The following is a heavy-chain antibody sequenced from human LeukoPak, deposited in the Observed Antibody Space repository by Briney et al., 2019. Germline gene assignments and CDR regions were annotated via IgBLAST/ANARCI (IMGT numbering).Heavy chain of an antibody. V-gene: IGHV1-2*02. CDR2: INPNSGGT. Sequence: GASVKVSCKASGYTFTGYYMHWVRQAPGQGLEWMGWINPNSGGTNYAQKFQGGVTMTRDTSISTAYMELSRLRSDDTAVYYSARDSGEMATIFYFDYWGQGTLVTVSS. D-gene: IGHD5-24*01. J-gene: IGHJ4*02. CDR1: GYTFTGYY. CDR3: ARDSGEMATIFYFDY.